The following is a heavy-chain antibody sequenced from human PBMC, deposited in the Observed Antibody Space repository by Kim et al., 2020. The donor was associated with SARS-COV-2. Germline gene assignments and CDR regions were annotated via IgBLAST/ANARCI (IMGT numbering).Heavy chain of an antibody. D-gene: IGHD3-16*01. CDR2: IRRKANGYAT. J-gene: IGHJ3*02. CDR3: TMVLGTWLCCRGAVD. Sequence: GGSLRLSCAASGFTFSGSALHWVRQASGKGLEWVGRIRRKANGYATAYAASLKGRFTMSRDDSKNTAYLQMHSRKTEDTAVDYSTMVLGTWLCCRGAVD. CDR1: GFTFSGSA. V-gene: IGHV3-73*01.